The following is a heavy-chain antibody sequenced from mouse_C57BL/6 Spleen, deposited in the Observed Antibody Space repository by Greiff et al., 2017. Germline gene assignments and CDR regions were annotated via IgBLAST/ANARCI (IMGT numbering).Heavy chain of an antibody. CDR1: GYTFTSYD. Sequence: QVQLKESGPELVKPGASVKLSCKASGYTFTSYDINWVKQRPGQGLEWIGWIYPRDGSTKYNEKFKGKATLTVDTSSSTAYMELHSLTSEDSAVYFCARGYDGYFFDYWGQGTTLTVSS. J-gene: IGHJ2*01. CDR3: ARGYDGYFFDY. D-gene: IGHD2-3*01. V-gene: IGHV1-85*01. CDR2: IYPRDGST.